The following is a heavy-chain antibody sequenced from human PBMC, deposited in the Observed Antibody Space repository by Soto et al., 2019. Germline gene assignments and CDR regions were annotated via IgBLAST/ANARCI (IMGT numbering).Heavy chain of an antibody. V-gene: IGHV4-30-2*01. D-gene: IGHD3-10*01. J-gene: IGHJ4*02. CDR2: IYHSWST. CDR3: AAGSGLPRYY. CDR1: GGSISSGGYS. Sequence: QLQLQESGSGLVKPSQTLSLTCAVSGGSISSGGYSWGWIRQPPGKGLEWIGYIYHSWSTYYTPAPKGRDPSSVDVSKSQFSLKPSAVTGADTAVYYCAAGSGLPRYYWGQGTLVTVSS.